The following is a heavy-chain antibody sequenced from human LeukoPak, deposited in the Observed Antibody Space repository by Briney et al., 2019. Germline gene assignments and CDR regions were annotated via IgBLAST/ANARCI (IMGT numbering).Heavy chain of an antibody. CDR2: INPNSGGT. Sequence: PWASVKVSCKASGYTFTGYYMHWVRQAPGQGLEWMGWINPNSGGTNYAQKFLGRVTMTRDTSITTAYMELSRLRSDDTAVYYCARGGSGWFDAFDIWGQGTMVTVSS. D-gene: IGHD6-19*01. J-gene: IGHJ3*02. CDR3: ARGGSGWFDAFDI. CDR1: GYTFTGYY. V-gene: IGHV1-2*02.